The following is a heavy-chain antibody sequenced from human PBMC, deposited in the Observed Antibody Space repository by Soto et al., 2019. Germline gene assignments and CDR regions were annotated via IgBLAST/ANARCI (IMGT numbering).Heavy chain of an antibody. CDR1: GYTLTELS. J-gene: IGHJ6*02. CDR2: FDPEDGET. D-gene: IGHD2-2*01. CDR3: ARSLLDEYSSSSRSAYYGMDV. V-gene: IGHV1-24*01. Sequence: GASVKVSCKVSGYTLTELSMHWVRQAPGKGLEWMGGFDPEDGETIYAQKFQGRVTMTKDTSTDTAYMELSSLSSEDTAVYYCARSLLDEYSSSSRSAYYGMDVWGQGTTVTSP.